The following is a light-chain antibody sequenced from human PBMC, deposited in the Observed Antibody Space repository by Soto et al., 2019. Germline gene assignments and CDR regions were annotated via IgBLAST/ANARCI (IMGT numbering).Light chain of an antibody. CDR3: SSYAGGNVYV. V-gene: IGLV2-8*01. Sequence: QSVLTQPPSASGSLGQSVTISCTGTTNDVGGFNSVSWYQQHPGKAPKLMVYEVNRRPSGVPDRFSGSKSGSTASLTVSGLQTEDEADYFCSSYAGGNVYVFGTGTKLTVL. J-gene: IGLJ1*01. CDR1: TNDVGGFNS. CDR2: EVN.